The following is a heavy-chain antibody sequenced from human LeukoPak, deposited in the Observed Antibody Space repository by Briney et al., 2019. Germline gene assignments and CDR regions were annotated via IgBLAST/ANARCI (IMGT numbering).Heavy chain of an antibody. V-gene: IGHV1-2*02. D-gene: IGHD6-25*01. CDR3: ARDTSGGPYNYFDP. J-gene: IGHJ5*02. CDR1: GYTFTHYY. Sequence: ASVKVSCKASGYTFTHYYIYWVRQAPGRGLEWMGWINPNSGGTNYAQKFLGRVTMTRDTSISTAYMELSSLRPDDTAVYYCARDTSGGPYNYFDPWGQGTLVTVSS. CDR2: INPNSGGT.